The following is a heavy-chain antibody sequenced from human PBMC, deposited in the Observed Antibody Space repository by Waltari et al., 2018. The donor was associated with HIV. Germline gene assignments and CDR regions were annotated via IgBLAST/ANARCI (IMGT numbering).Heavy chain of an antibody. V-gene: IGHV3-20*04. CDR1: GFTLGRYG. J-gene: IGHJ3*01. CDR2: LNWDGGKR. D-gene: IGHD7-27*01. CDR3: ARAWAWGWEIPGTFDL. Sequence: EVPLAEFGGGLVRPGGSLGLSCRASGFTLGRYGLHWVRQVRGRGLVWVAGLNWDGGKRSYADSVKGRCTISRDNSKNSLSLHIINVKVDDTAAYFCARAWAWGWEIPGTFDLWGPGTTVIVSS.